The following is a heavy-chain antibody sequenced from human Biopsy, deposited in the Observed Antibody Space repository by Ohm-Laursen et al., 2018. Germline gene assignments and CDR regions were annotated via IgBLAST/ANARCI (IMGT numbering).Heavy chain of an antibody. J-gene: IGHJ6*02. CDR1: GESSSGYF. Sequence: PGTLSLTCAVNGESSSGYFWNWIRQPPGKGLEWIGEINQSGSTKYNPSLKRRATLSVDTSKNQFSLKLRSVTAADTAVYYCARAVDYYDPYYYYGLDVWGQGTTVTVSS. CDR3: ARAVDYYDPYYYYGLDV. CDR2: INQSGST. V-gene: IGHV4-34*01. D-gene: IGHD3-16*01.